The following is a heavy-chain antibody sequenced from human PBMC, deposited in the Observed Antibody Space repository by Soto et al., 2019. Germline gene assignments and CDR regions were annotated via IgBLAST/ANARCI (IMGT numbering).Heavy chain of an antibody. Sequence: GGSLRLSCAASGFTFSSYAMHWVRQAPGKGLEWVAVISYDGSNKYYADSVKGRFTISRDNSKNTLYLQMNSLRAEDTAVYYCARERSSRSPLGDAFDIWGQGTMVTVSS. CDR3: ARERSSRSPLGDAFDI. V-gene: IGHV3-30-3*01. J-gene: IGHJ3*02. CDR2: ISYDGSNK. D-gene: IGHD6-13*01. CDR1: GFTFSSYA.